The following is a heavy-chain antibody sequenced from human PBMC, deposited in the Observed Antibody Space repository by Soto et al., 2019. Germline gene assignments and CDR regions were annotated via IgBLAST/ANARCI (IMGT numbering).Heavy chain of an antibody. CDR3: ARGPSTTHAFDI. V-gene: IGHV1-69*13. Sequence: GASVKVSFKASGGTFSSYAISWVRQAPGQGLEWMGGIIPIFGTANYAQKFQGRVTITADESTSTAYMELSSLRSEDTAVYYCARGPSTTHAFDIWGQGTMVTVSS. D-gene: IGHD2-2*01. J-gene: IGHJ3*02. CDR2: IIPIFGTA. CDR1: GGTFSSYA.